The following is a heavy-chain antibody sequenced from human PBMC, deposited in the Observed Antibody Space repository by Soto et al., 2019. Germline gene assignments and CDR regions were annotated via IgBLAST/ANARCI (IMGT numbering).Heavy chain of an antibody. Sequence: GGSLRLSCAASGFTFSSYSMNWVRQAPGKGLEWVSYISSSSSTIYYAESVKGRITISRDNAKNLLYLQMNSLRDEDTAVYYCAREGGSLNWFDPWGQGTLVTVSS. CDR1: GFTFSSYS. CDR2: ISSSSSTI. V-gene: IGHV3-48*02. D-gene: IGHD1-26*01. CDR3: AREGGSLNWFDP. J-gene: IGHJ5*02.